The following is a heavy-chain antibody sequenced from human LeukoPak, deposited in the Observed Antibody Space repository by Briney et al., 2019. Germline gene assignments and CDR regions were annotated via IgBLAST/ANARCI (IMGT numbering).Heavy chain of an antibody. Sequence: ASVKVSCKVFGYSLTELSMHWVRQAPGQGLEWMGWINPNSGGTNYAQKFQGRVTMTRDTSISTAYMELSRLRSDDTAVYYCARGDNWNDRGLDYWGQGTLVTVSS. CDR2: INPNSGGT. V-gene: IGHV1-2*02. CDR1: GYSLTELS. CDR3: ARGDNWNDRGLDY. J-gene: IGHJ4*02. D-gene: IGHD1-20*01.